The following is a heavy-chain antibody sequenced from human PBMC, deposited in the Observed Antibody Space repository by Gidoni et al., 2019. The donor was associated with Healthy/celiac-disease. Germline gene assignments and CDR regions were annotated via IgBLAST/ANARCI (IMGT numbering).Heavy chain of an antibody. J-gene: IGHJ4*02. D-gene: IGHD3-10*01. CDR3: ARGFDGPYYFDY. Sequence: EVQLVESGGGLFQPGGSLILSCAASGFTVSSNYMSWVRQAPGKGLEWVSVIYSGGSTYYADSVKGRFTISRDNSKNTPYLKMNSMRAEDTAVYYCARGFDGPYYFDYWGQGTLVTVSS. CDR2: IYSGGST. CDR1: GFTVSSNY. V-gene: IGHV3-53*01.